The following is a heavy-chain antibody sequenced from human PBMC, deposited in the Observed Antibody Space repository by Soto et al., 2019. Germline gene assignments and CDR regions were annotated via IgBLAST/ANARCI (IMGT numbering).Heavy chain of an antibody. CDR3: ARNPITIFGVVSPGVGWFDP. J-gene: IGHJ5*02. Sequence: ASVKVSCKASGYTFTSYGISWVRQAPGQGLEWMGWISAYNGNTNYAQKLQGRATMTTDTSTSTAYMELRSLRSDDTAVYYCARNPITIFGVVSPGVGWFDPWGQGTLVTVSS. V-gene: IGHV1-18*01. D-gene: IGHD3-3*01. CDR1: GYTFTSYG. CDR2: ISAYNGNT.